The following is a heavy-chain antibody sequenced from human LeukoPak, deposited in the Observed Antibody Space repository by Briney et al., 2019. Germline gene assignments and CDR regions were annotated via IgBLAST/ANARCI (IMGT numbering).Heavy chain of an antibody. CDR2: ISYDGDNK. CDR1: GFNVSNNY. V-gene: IGHV3-30-3*01. Sequence: GGSLRLSCATSGFNVSNNYMSWVRQAPGKGLEWVALISYDGDNKYYADSVTGRFTISRDNSKDSLYLQMYNLRPEDTAFYYCARDPLWFGEPWGQGTLVTVSS. D-gene: IGHD3-10*01. CDR3: ARDPLWFGEP. J-gene: IGHJ5*02.